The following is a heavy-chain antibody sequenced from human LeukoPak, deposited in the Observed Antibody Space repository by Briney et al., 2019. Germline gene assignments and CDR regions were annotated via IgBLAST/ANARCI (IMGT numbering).Heavy chain of an antibody. CDR3: ARLLRYFDWSTPNWFDP. J-gene: IGHJ5*02. CDR2: MYYSGST. V-gene: IGHV4-39*07. Sequence: SETLSLTCTVSGGSISSSSYYWGWIRQPPGKGLEWIGSMYYSGSTSYNPSLKSRVTISVDTSKNQFSLKLSSVTAADTAVYYCARLLRYFDWSTPNWFDPWGQGTLVTVSS. CDR1: GGSISSSSYY. D-gene: IGHD3-9*01.